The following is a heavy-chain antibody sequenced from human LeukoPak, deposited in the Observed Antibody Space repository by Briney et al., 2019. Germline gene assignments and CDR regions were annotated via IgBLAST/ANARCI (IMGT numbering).Heavy chain of an antibody. J-gene: IGHJ5*02. CDR2: FDPEDGET. CDR3: AIAVAAPHWFDP. V-gene: IGHV1-24*01. Sequence: GASVKVSCKASGYTFTGYYMHWVRQAPGKGLEWMGGFDPEDGETNYAQKFQGRVTITTDESTSTAYMELSSLRSEDMAVYYCAIAVAAPHWFDPWGQGTLVTVSS. D-gene: IGHD6-19*01. CDR1: GYTFTGYY.